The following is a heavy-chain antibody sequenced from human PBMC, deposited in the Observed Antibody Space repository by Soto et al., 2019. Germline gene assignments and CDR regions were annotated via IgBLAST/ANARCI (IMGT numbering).Heavy chain of an antibody. CDR3: ARLYENYYDSSGYYLEDYYYGMDV. Sequence: ASVKVSCTASGYTFTGYDINWVRQATGQGLEWMGWMNPNSGNTGYAQKFQGRVTMTRNTSISTAYMELSSLRSEDTAVYYCARLYENYYDSSGYYLEDYYYGMDVWGQGTTVTVSS. V-gene: IGHV1-8*01. CDR2: MNPNSGNT. CDR1: GYTFTGYD. D-gene: IGHD3-22*01. J-gene: IGHJ6*02.